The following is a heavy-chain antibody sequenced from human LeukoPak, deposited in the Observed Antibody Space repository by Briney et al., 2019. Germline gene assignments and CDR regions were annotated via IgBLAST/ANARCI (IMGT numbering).Heavy chain of an antibody. CDR1: GFTFSNYS. Sequence: GGSLRLSCAASGFTFSNYSMNWVRQAPGKGLEWVSYINGRSNTKYYADSVKGRFTISRDNAKNSLYLQMNSLRAEDTALYYCAKDMGVVVVAAAFDIWGQGTMVTVSS. J-gene: IGHJ3*02. CDR3: AKDMGVVVVAAAFDI. CDR2: INGRSNTK. V-gene: IGHV3-48*04. D-gene: IGHD2-15*01.